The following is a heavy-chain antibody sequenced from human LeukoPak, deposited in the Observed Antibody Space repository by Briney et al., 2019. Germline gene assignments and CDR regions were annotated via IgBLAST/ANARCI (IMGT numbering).Heavy chain of an antibody. D-gene: IGHD2-21*01. CDR1: GFTFDDYA. CDR3: AKDSGPVGGSDDYYFDY. V-gene: IGHV3-9*01. Sequence: PGRSLRLSCAASGFTFDDYAMHWVRQAPGKGLEWVSGISWNSGSIGYADSVKGRFTISRDNAKNSLYLQMNSLRAEDTALYYCAKDSGPVGGSDDYYFDYWGQGTLVTVSS. J-gene: IGHJ4*02. CDR2: ISWNSGSI.